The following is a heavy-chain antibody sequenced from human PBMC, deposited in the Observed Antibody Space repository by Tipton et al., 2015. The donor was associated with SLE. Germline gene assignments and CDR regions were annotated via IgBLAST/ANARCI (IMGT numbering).Heavy chain of an antibody. D-gene: IGHD3-10*01. Sequence: TLSLTCAVYGGSFSGYYWSWIRQPPGKGLEWIGEINHSGSTNYNPSLKSRVTISVDTSKNLFSLKLSSVTAADTAVYYCARGGGSYGSGTYYPRDVWGQGTTVTVSS. CDR1: GGSFSGYY. V-gene: IGHV4-34*01. J-gene: IGHJ6*02. CDR3: ARGGGSYGSGTYYPRDV. CDR2: INHSGST.